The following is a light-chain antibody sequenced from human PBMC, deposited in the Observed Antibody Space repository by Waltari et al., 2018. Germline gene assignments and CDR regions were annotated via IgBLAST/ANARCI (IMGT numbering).Light chain of an antibody. CDR3: QQYNNWPGS. CDR2: GAS. CDR1: QSVSSN. V-gene: IGKV3-15*01. Sequence: EIVMTQSPATLSVSPGERATLSCRASQSVSSNVAWYQQKPGQAPRLLIYGASTRATGIPARFSGSWSGTEFTLTISSLQSEDFAVYYCQQYNNWPGSFGQGTKLEIK. J-gene: IGKJ2*03.